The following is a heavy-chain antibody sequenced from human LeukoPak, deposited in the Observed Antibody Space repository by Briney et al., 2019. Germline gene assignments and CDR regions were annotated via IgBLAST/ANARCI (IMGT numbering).Heavy chain of an antibody. CDR2: INPNIGGT. CDR3: ARVYYDSSGYYGYYYYYMDV. Sequence: ASVTVSFTASGYTFTVYYMHWVRHAPGQGLEWMGWINPNIGGTNYAQKYQGRVTMTRDTSISTAYMELSRLRSDDTAVYYCARVYYDSSGYYGYYYYYMDVWGKGTTVTVSS. D-gene: IGHD3-22*01. V-gene: IGHV1-2*02. CDR1: GYTFTVYY. J-gene: IGHJ6*03.